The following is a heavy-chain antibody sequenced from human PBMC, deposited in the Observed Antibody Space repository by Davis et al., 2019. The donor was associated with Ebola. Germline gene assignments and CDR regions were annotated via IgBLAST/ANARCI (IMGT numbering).Heavy chain of an antibody. CDR2: ISAFSGNT. CDR1: GYTFTSYC. V-gene: IGHV1-18*01. CDR3: ARRDYGDYGAF. J-gene: IGHJ4*02. Sequence: AASVKVSCKASGYTFTSYCISWVRQAPGQGLEWMGWISAFSGNTNYAQKLQGRVTMTTDTSTSTAYMELRSLRSDDTAVYYCARRDYGDYGAFWGQGTLVTVSS. D-gene: IGHD4-17*01.